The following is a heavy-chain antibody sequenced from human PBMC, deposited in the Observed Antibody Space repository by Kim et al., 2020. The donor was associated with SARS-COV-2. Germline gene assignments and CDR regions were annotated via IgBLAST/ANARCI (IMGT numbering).Heavy chain of an antibody. D-gene: IGHD3-10*01. Sequence: SETLSLTCTVSGGSISSGGYYWSWIRQHPGKGLEWIGYIYYSGSTYYNPSLKSRVTISVDTSKNQFSLKLSSVTAADTAVYYCARELTVRGVSLYYFDYWGQRTLVTVSS. CDR2: IYYSGST. V-gene: IGHV4-31*03. J-gene: IGHJ4*02. CDR1: GGSISSGGYY. CDR3: ARELTVRGVSLYYFDY.